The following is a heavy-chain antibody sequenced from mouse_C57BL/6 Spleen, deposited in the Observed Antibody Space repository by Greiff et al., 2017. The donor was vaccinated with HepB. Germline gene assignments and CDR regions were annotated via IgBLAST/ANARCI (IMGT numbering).Heavy chain of an antibody. D-gene: IGHD1-1*01. Sequence: VQLKESGGGLVKPGGSLKLSCAASGFTFSDYGMHWVRQAPEKGLEWVAYISSGSSTIYYADTVKGRFTISRDNAKNTLFLQMTSLRSEDTAMYYCARPDYYGSSRWFAYWGQGTLVTVSA. V-gene: IGHV5-17*01. CDR2: ISSGSSTI. CDR3: ARPDYYGSSRWFAY. CDR1: GFTFSDYG. J-gene: IGHJ3*01.